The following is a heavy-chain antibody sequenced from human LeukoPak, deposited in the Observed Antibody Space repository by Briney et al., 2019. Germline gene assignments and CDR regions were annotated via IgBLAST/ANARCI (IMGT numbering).Heavy chain of an antibody. CDR2: IHSGGTT. CDR3: ARRIWP. V-gene: IGHV4-59*01. J-gene: IGHJ5*02. Sequence: PSETLSLTCTVSGGSINSYYWNWIRQPPGKGLEWIGYIHSGGTTSYNPSLKSRVTISLDTSKNQFSLKLSSVTAADTAVYYCARRIWPWGQGTLVTVSS. CDR1: GGSINSYY.